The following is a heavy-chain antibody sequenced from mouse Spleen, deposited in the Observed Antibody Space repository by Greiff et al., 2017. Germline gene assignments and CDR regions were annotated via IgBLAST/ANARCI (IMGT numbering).Heavy chain of an antibody. V-gene: IGHV5-6*01. CDR2: ISSGGSYT. CDR3: ARDKGDY. CDR1: GFTFSSYG. J-gene: IGHJ2*01. Sequence: EVMLVESGGDLVKPGGSLKLSCAASGFTFSSYGMSWVRQTPDKRLEWVATISSGGSYTYYPDSVKGRFTISRDNAKNNLYLQMSSLKSEDTAMYYCARDKGDYWGQGTTLTVSS.